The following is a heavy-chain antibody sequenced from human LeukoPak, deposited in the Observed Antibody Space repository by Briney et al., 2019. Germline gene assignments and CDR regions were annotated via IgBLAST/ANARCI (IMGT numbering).Heavy chain of an antibody. CDR3: ARGNSGCEINPYYYYGMDV. J-gene: IGHJ6*02. D-gene: IGHD5-12*01. CDR1: GYTFTSYG. V-gene: IGHV1-18*01. CDR2: ISAYNGNT. Sequence: ASVKVSCKASGYTFTSYGISWVRQAPGQGLEWMGWISAYNGNTNYAQKLQGRVTMTTDTSTSTAYMELRSLRSDDTAVYYCARGNSGCEINPYYYYGMDVWGQGTTVTVSS.